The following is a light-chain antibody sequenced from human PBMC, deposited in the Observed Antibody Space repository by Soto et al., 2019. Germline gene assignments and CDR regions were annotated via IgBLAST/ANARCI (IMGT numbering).Light chain of an antibody. J-gene: IGKJ1*01. CDR2: TAS. CDR3: QQYNTDSS. V-gene: IGKV1-5*03. CDR1: QSISNW. Sequence: DIQMTQSPSTLSASVGDRVTITCRASQSISNWLAWYQQKPGKAPKLLIYTASSLESGVPSRFSGSGSGTEFTLTISGVQPEDFATYYCQQYNTDSSFGQGTKVEMK.